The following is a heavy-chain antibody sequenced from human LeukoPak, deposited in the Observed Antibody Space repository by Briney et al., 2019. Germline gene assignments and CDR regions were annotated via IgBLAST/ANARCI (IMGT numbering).Heavy chain of an antibody. J-gene: IGHJ5*02. CDR1: GFTFGDYA. Sequence: KTGGSLRLSCTASGFTFGDYAMSWFRQAPGKGLEWVGFIRSKAYGGTTEYAASVKGRFTISRDDSKSIAYLQMNSLKTEDTAVYYCTRDKSPYYYGSGSSNWSDPWGQGTLVTVSS. CDR2: IRSKAYGGTT. D-gene: IGHD3-10*01. V-gene: IGHV3-49*05. CDR3: TRDKSPYYYGSGSSNWSDP.